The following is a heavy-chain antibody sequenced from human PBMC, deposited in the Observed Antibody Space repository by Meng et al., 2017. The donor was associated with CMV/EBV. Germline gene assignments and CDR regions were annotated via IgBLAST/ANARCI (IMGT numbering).Heavy chain of an antibody. D-gene: IGHD5-24*01. CDR2: VFGGAST. Sequence: GGPLSLSCAASGFTVSGNYMSWVCLAPGKGLERVSVVFGGASTYYADSVKGRFTISGDNSKNMLYLQMNSLRAEDTAVYYCAKELRDDYTWGFFDYWGQGTLVTVSS. J-gene: IGHJ4*02. CDR3: AKELRDDYTWGFFDY. V-gene: IGHV3-66*02. CDR1: GFTVSGNY.